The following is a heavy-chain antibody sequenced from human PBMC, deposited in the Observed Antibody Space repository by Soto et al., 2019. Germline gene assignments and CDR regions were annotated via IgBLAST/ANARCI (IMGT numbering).Heavy chain of an antibody. CDR1: GGIFSSYS. D-gene: IGHD3-9*01. V-gene: IGHV1-69*18. CDR2: LIPMFGTT. J-gene: IGHJ6*02. CDR3: ARAVVLTFTRFYDMDV. Sequence: QVQLVQSGAEVKTPGSSVKVSCKASGGIFSSYSINWVRQAPGQGLEWMGRLIPMFGTTDYAQRFQGRVTFTADESTSTASMEVTNLTSEDTAVYYCARAVVLTFTRFYDMDVWGQGTTVTVSS.